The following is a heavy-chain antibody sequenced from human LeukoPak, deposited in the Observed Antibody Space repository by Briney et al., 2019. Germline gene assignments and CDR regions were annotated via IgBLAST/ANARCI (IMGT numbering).Heavy chain of an antibody. CDR2: ISPSGGST. J-gene: IGHJ4*02. D-gene: IGHD2-8*01. Sequence: GASVKVSCKAFGYTFTSNYMHWVRQAPGQGPEWMGVISPSGGSTTYAQKFQGRVTMTRDTSISTAYMELSRLRSDDTAVYYCASGYCTNGVCFESSIFVYWGQGTLVTVSS. V-gene: IGHV1-46*01. CDR1: GYTFTSNY. CDR3: ASGYCTNGVCFESSIFVY.